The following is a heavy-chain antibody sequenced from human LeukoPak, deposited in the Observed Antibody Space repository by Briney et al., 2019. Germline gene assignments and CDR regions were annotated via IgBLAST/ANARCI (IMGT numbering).Heavy chain of an antibody. V-gene: IGHV4-59*01. CDR1: GVSISSYY. Sequence: SETLSLTCTVSGVSISSYYWSWIRQPPGKGLEWIGHIYYSGGANYNPSLKSRVTISLDTSRSQFSLKLSSVTAADTVVYYCARDGGYPLGAFDIWGLGTLVTVSS. CDR2: IYYSGGA. CDR3: ARDGGYPLGAFDI. D-gene: IGHD6-13*01. J-gene: IGHJ3*02.